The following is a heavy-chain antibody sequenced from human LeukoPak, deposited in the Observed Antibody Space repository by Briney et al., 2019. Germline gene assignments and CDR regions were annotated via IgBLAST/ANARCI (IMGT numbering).Heavy chain of an antibody. CDR2: IYHSGST. Sequence: SQTLSLTCAVSGGSISSGGYSWSWIRQPPGKGLEWIGYIYHSGSTYYNPSLKSRVTISVDRSKNQFSLKLSSVTAADTAVYYCARLDTMIGLDYWGQGTLVTVSS. V-gene: IGHV4-30-2*01. CDR3: ARLDTMIGLDY. D-gene: IGHD3-22*01. CDR1: GGSISSGGYS. J-gene: IGHJ4*02.